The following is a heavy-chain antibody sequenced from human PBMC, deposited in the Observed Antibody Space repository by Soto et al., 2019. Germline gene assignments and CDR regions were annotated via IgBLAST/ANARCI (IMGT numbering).Heavy chain of an antibody. CDR1: GFDFEDYA. J-gene: IGHJ4*02. V-gene: IGHV3-43D*04. Sequence: LRLSCAAAGFDFEDYAMHWVRQVPGKGLEWVSLTNSDGTDSYYMDSVKGRFTISRDNAKSTLYLQMDRLRPEDTALYFCAKSLYYYDSSPLDHWGQGTLVTVSS. CDR3: AKSLYYYDSSPLDH. CDR2: TNSDGTDS. D-gene: IGHD3-22*01.